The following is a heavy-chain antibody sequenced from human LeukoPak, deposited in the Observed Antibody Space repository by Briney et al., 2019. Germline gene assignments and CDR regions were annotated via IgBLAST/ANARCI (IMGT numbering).Heavy chain of an antibody. CDR3: ARDRRMVRGVVTDY. CDR1: GFTFSSYG. Sequence: PGGSLRLSCAASGFTFSSYGMHWVRQAPGKGLEWVANIKQDGSEKYYVDSVKGRFTISRDNAKNSLYLQMNSLRAEDTAVYYCARDRRMVRGVVTDYWGQGTLVTVSS. J-gene: IGHJ4*02. D-gene: IGHD3-10*01. CDR2: IKQDGSEK. V-gene: IGHV3-7*01.